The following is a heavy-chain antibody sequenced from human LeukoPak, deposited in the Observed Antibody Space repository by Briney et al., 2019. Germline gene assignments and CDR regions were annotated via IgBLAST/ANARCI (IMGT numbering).Heavy chain of an antibody. V-gene: IGHV1-18*01. CDR1: GYTFTSYG. CDR2: ISAYNGNT. CDR3: ARDRGTTVVTRALHVTSFDI. Sequence: EASVKVSCKASGYTFTSYGISWVRQAPGQGLEWMGWISAYNGNTNYAQKLQGRVTMTTGTSTSTAYMELRSLRSDDTAVYYCARDRGTTVVTRALHVTSFDIWGQGTMVTVSS. D-gene: IGHD4-23*01. J-gene: IGHJ3*02.